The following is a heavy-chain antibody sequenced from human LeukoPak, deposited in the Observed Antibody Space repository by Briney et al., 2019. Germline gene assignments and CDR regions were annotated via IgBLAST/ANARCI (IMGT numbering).Heavy chain of an antibody. CDR3: ARRAYCGGDCSYFDY. V-gene: IGHV4-39*01. Sequence: PSETLSLTCTVSGGSISSSSCYWGWIRQPPGKGLEWIGSIYYSGSTYYNPSLKSRVTISVDTSKNQFSLKLSSVTAADTAVYYCARRAYCGGDCSYFDYWGQGTLVTVSS. D-gene: IGHD2-21*02. CDR2: IYYSGST. J-gene: IGHJ4*02. CDR1: GGSISSSSCY.